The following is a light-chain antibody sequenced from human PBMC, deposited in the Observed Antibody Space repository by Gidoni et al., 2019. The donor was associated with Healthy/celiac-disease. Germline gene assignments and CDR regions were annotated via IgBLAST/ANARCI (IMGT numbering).Light chain of an antibody. CDR3: QQSYSTPPLT. CDR2: AAS. J-gene: IGKJ4*01. V-gene: IGKV1-39*01. CDR1: QSISSY. Sequence: DIQMTQSPSSLSASVGDRVTITCRASQSISSYLNWYQQKPGKAHKLLIYAASSLQSGVPSRYSGSGSGTDFTLTISSLQPEDFATYYCQQSYSTPPLTFGGETKVEIK.